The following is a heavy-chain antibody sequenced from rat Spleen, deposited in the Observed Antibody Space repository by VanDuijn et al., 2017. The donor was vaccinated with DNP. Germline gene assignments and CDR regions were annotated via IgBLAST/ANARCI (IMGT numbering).Heavy chain of an antibody. CDR1: GFLFNNDW. CDR2: ISSNIDTT. V-gene: IGHV5-31*01. J-gene: IGHJ3*01. Sequence: EVQLVDSGGDLVQPGRSLRLSCEGSGFLFNNDWLTWIRQAPGKGLEWVASISSNIDTTYHSDSVKGRFTISRDHAKSTVYLQMNSLRSEDTAIYYCARSGDDNWFAHWGQGTLVTVSS. D-gene: IGHD1-1*01. CDR3: ARSGDDNWFAH.